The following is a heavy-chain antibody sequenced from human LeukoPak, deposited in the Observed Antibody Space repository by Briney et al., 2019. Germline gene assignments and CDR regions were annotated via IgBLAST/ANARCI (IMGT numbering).Heavy chain of an antibody. CDR3: ARVAYSYVYF. CDR1: GGSVSSGSYY. J-gene: IGHJ4*02. D-gene: IGHD5-18*01. CDR2: FYYSGST. Sequence: SETLPLTCTVSGGSVSSGSYYWSWIRQPPGKGLEWIGYFYYSGSTNYNPSLKSRVTISVDTSKNQYSLKLSSVTAAYTAVYYCARVAYSYVYFWSQGTLVTVSS. V-gene: IGHV4-61*01.